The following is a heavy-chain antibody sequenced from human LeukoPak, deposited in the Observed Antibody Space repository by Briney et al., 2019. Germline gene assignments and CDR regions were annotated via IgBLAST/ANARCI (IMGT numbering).Heavy chain of an antibody. CDR3: ARGRLSDF. CDR2: IYSDGSP. J-gene: IGHJ4*02. Sequence: PGGSLRLSCAASGFTVSSSYINWVRQAPGKGLEWVSVIYSDGSPFYADSVKGRFTISRDNYKNTLYLQKNSLRGEDTAMYFCARGRLSDFWGQGTLVTVSS. CDR1: GFTVSSSY. V-gene: IGHV3-66*02.